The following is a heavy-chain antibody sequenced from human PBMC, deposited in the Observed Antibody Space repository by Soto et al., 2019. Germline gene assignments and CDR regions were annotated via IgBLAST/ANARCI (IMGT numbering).Heavy chain of an antibody. CDR1: GGIFGTYA. CDR3: ARDRDDYGSGNYYNRIDF. J-gene: IGHJ4*02. D-gene: IGHD3-10*01. Sequence: GASGKVSCKASGGIFGTYAISWLRQAPGQGLEWMGGIIPLFGTPNYAQRFQGRVTITADESTSTAYMELSRLRSEDTAVYYCARDRDDYGSGNYYNRIDFWGQGTLVTVSS. CDR2: IIPLFGTP. V-gene: IGHV1-69*13.